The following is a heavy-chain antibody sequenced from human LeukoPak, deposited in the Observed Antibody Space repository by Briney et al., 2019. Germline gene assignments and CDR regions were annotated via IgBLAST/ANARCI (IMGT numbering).Heavy chain of an antibody. V-gene: IGHV3-23*01. CDR3: AKVDGSGSYRYY. D-gene: IGHD3-10*01. CDR1: GFTFSSYA. Sequence: PGWSLRLSCAASGFTFSSYAMRDVRQAPGKGLEWVSAISGSGGSTYYAYSVKGRFTISRDNAKNTRNLQMNSLRAEDTAVYYCAKVDGSGSYRYYWGQGTLVTVSS. CDR2: ISGSGGST. J-gene: IGHJ4*02.